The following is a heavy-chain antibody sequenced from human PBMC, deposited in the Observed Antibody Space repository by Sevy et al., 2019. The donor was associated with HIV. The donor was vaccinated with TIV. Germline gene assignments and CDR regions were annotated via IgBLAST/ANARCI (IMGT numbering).Heavy chain of an antibody. CDR2: FDPEDGET. J-gene: IGHJ3*02. CDR1: GYTLTELS. CDR3: VDTAVYYCATPWRDSKAFDI. Sequence: ASMKVSCKVSGYTLTELSMHWVRQAPGKGLEWMGGFDPEDGETIYAQKFQGRVTMTEDTSTDTAYMELSSLRSEDTAVYYSVDTAVYYCATPWRDSKAFDIWGQGTMVTVSS. D-gene: IGHD3-10*01. V-gene: IGHV1-24*01.